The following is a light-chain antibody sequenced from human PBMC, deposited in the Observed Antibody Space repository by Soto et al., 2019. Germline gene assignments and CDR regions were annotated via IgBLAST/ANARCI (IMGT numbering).Light chain of an antibody. CDR1: QSVDNNY. J-gene: IGKJ4*01. V-gene: IGKV3-20*01. CDR3: QQYHGSPFH. CDR2: GAS. Sequence: EMVLTQSPGTLSLSPGERATLSCRASQSVDNNYLAWYQQQPGQAPRLLIYGASSRATGIPDRFSGSVSGTDFTLTISRLEPEDFAMYYCQQYHGSPFHFGGGTKVEIK.